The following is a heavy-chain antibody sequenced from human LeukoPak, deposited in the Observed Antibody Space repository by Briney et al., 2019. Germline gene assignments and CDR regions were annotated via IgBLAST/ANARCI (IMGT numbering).Heavy chain of an antibody. Sequence: PSETLSLTCTVSGGSISSYYWSWIRQPAGKGLEWIGRINTSGTTNYNPSLKSRVTMSVDTSKNHFSLKLSSVTAADTAVYYCARDVYYYDSSGYYSYYFGYWGQGTLVTVSS. CDR2: INTSGTT. D-gene: IGHD3-22*01. CDR3: ARDVYYYDSSGYYSYYFGY. CDR1: GGSISSYY. V-gene: IGHV4-4*07. J-gene: IGHJ4*02.